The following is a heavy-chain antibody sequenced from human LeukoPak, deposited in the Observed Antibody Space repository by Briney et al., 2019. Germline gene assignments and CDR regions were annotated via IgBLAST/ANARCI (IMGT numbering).Heavy chain of an antibody. V-gene: IGHV3-21*01. CDR3: ARALASGSSAFDY. Sequence: GGSLRLSCEASGFTFSNAWMNWVRQAPGKGLEWVSSISSSSSYIYYADSVKGRFTISRDNAKNSLFLQMNSLRAEDTAVYYCARALASGSSAFDYWGQGTLVTVSS. CDR1: GFTFSNAW. J-gene: IGHJ4*02. D-gene: IGHD1-26*01. CDR2: ISSSSSYI.